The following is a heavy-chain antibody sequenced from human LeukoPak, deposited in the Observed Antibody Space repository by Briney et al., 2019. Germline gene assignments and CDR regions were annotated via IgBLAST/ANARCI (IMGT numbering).Heavy chain of an antibody. CDR3: ARKKRITIFGMVITPFDP. J-gene: IGHJ5*02. Sequence: SETLSLTCTVSGGSISSYYWSWIRQPAGKGLEWIGRIYTSGSTNYNPSLKSRVTMSVDTSKNQFSLKLGSVTAADTAVYYCARKKRITIFGMVITPFDPWGQGTLVTVSS. V-gene: IGHV4-4*07. D-gene: IGHD3-3*01. CDR1: GGSISSYY. CDR2: IYTSGST.